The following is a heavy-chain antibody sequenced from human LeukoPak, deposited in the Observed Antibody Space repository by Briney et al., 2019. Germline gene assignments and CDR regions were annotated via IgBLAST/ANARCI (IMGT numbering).Heavy chain of an antibody. V-gene: IGHV3-13*01. CDR3: ARAHGSGIDAFDI. J-gene: IGHJ3*02. CDR2: IGTAGDT. Sequence: GGSLRLSCAASGFTVSSNYMSWVRQAPGKGLEWVSAIGTAGDTYYPGSVKGRFTISRENAKNSLYLQMNSLRAGDTAVYYCARAHGSGIDAFDIWGQGTMVTVSS. D-gene: IGHD3-10*01. CDR1: GFTVSSNY.